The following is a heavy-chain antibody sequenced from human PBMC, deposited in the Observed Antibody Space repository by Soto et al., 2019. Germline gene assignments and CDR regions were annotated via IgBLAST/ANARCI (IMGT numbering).Heavy chain of an antibody. CDR2: ISGSGGST. V-gene: IGHV3-23*01. CDR3: AKASGWFGEFDF. Sequence: EVQLLESGGGLVQPGGSLRLSCAASGFTFSSYAMSWVRQAPGKGLEWVSAISGSGGSTYYADSVKGRFTISRDNSKKSMYLKMNSLRAERTVVDYCAKASGWFGEFDFCGQRARVTVSS. CDR1: GFTFSSYA. J-gene: IGHJ4*02. D-gene: IGHD3-10*01.